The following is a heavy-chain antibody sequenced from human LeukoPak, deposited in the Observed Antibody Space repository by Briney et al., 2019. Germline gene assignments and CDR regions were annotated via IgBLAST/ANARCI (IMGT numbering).Heavy chain of an antibody. V-gene: IGHV4-39*07. J-gene: IGHJ2*01. Sequence: SETLSLTCTVSGGSIISGGYYWGWIRQPPGKGLEWIGSIYYSGSTYYNPSLKSRVTISVDTSKNQFSLKLSSVTAADTAVYYCARDSGAWAPDYGDYPLRPYFGLWGRGTLVTVSS. CDR2: IYYSGST. CDR3: ARDSGAWAPDYGDYPLRPYFGL. D-gene: IGHD4-17*01. CDR1: GGSIISGGYY.